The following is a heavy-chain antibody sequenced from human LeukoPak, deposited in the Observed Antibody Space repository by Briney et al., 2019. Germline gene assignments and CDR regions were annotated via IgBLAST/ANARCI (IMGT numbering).Heavy chain of an antibody. Sequence: TGGSLRLSCAASRFTFSSYGMHWVRQAPGKGLEWVAVISYDGSNKYYADSVKGRFTISRDNSKNTLYLQMNSLRAEDTAVYYCARGYCSGGSCYSYYYYNYMDVWGKGTTVTVSS. D-gene: IGHD2-15*01. CDR2: ISYDGSNK. J-gene: IGHJ6*03. CDR3: ARGYCSGGSCYSYYYYNYMDV. V-gene: IGHV3-30*03. CDR1: RFTFSSYG.